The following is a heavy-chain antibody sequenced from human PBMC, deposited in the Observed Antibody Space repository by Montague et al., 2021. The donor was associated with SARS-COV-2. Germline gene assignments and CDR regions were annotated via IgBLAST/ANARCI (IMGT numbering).Heavy chain of an antibody. CDR3: AREGNQGTNWFDA. V-gene: IGHV4-61*02. CDR2: IEASTGNA. J-gene: IGHJ5*02. Sequence: TLSLTCTVSGASINTGPYDWSWIRQPAGGGLEWIGRIEASTGNAKYTPSLNGRATLSHDTSSNHFSLRLSSVTAADTARYYCAREGNQGTNWFDAWGQGILVTVSS. D-gene: IGHD1-14*01. CDR1: GASINTGPYD.